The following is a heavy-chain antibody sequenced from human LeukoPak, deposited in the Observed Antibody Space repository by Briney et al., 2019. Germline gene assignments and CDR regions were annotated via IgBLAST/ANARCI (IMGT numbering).Heavy chain of an antibody. CDR2: IYTSGST. J-gene: IGHJ4*02. D-gene: IGHD1-26*01. CDR1: GGSISSYY. CDR3: ARTLRYSGSYYGG. Sequence: XTVXGGSISSYYWXWIRQPAGKGLEWIGRIYTSGSTNYNPSLKSRVTMSVDTSKNQFSLKLSSVTAADTAVYYCARTLRYSGSYYGGWGQGTLVTVSS. V-gene: IGHV4-4*07.